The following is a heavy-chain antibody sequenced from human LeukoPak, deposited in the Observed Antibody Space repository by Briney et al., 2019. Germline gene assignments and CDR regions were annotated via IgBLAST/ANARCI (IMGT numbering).Heavy chain of an antibody. V-gene: IGHV1-18*01. CDR3: ASMSGYYPSYYFDY. CDR2: ISAYNGNI. D-gene: IGHD3-3*01. Sequence: ASVKVSCKASGYTFISYGITWVRQAPGQGLEWLGWISAYNGNIDYAQKLQGRVTLTTDTSTSTAYMEVRSLRSEDTAVYYCASMSGYYPSYYFDYWGQGTLVTVSS. J-gene: IGHJ4*02. CDR1: GYTFISYG.